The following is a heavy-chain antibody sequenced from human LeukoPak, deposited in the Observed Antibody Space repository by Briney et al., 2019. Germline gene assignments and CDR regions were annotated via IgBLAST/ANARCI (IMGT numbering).Heavy chain of an antibody. J-gene: IGHJ4*02. CDR3: RWYQLLYGTGGDYFDY. V-gene: IGHV1-69*01. CDR2: IIPIFGTA. D-gene: IGHD2-2*02. CDR1: GGTFSSYA. Sequence: GSSVKVSCKASGGTFSSYAISWVLQAPGQGLEWMGGIIPIFGTANYAQKIQGRVTITSDESTSTAYMELSSLRSEDTAVYYCRWYQLLYGTGGDYFDYWGQGTLVTVSS.